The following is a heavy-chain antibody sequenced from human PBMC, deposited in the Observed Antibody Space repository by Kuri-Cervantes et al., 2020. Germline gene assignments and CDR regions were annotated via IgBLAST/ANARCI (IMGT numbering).Heavy chain of an antibody. CDR2: SNAGNGNT. V-gene: IGHV1-3*02. CDR3: ARVTHREVVPAEDY. J-gene: IGHJ4*02. D-gene: IGHD2-2*01. CDR1: GYTFTSYA. Sequence: ASVKVSCKASGYTFTSYAMHWVRQAPGQRLEWMGWSNAGNGNTKYSQEFQGRVTITRDTSASTAYMELSSLRSDDTAVYYCARVTHREVVPAEDYWGQGTLVTVSS.